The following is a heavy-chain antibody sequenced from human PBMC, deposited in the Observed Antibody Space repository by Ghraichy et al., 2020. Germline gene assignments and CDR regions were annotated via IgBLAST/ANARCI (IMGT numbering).Heavy chain of an antibody. CDR3: ARDPSHCSGGSCYSFDAFDI. CDR1: EFTFSSYW. CDR2: IKQDGSEK. V-gene: IGHV3-7*03. J-gene: IGHJ3*02. D-gene: IGHD2-15*01. Sequence: GGSLRLSCAASEFTFSSYWMSWVRQAPGKGLEWVANIKQDGSEKYYVDSVKGRFTISRDNAKNSLYLQMNSLRAEDTAVYYCARDPSHCSGGSCYSFDAFDIWGQGTMVTVSS.